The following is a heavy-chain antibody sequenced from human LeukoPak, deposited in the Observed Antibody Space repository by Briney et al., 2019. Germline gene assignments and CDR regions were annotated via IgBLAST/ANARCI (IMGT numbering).Heavy chain of an antibody. CDR1: GGTFSSYA. J-gene: IGHJ4*02. CDR3: ARGGNYYGSGSHLDY. V-gene: IGHV1-8*02. Sequence: GSSVKVSCKASGGTFSSYAINWVRQATGQGLEWMGWMNPNSGNTGYAQKFQGGVTMTRNTSISTAYMELSSLRSEDTAVYYCARGGNYYGSGSHLDYWGQGTLVTVSS. D-gene: IGHD3-10*01. CDR2: MNPNSGNT.